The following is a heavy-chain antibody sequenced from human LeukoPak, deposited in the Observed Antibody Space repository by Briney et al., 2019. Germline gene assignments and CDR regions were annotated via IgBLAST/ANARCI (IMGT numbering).Heavy chain of an antibody. Sequence: ASVKVSCKASGYTFTSYGISWERQAPGQGLEWMGWISAYNGNTNYAQKLQGRVTMTTDTSTSIAYMELRSLRSDDTAVYYCARLPHTSYYYYYMDVWGKGTTVTVSS. CDR3: ARLPHTSYYYYYMDV. J-gene: IGHJ6*03. V-gene: IGHV1-18*01. CDR2: ISAYNGNT. CDR1: GYTFTSYG.